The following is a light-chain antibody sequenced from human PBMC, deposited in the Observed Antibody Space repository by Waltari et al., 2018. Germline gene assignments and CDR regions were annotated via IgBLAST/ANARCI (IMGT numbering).Light chain of an antibody. Sequence: SSELTQDPAVSVALGQTVRITCQGDSLRSYYASWYQQKPGQAPVLVIYGKNNRPSGIPDRFFVSNSGNTASLTITGAQAEDEADYYCNSRDSSGNHVLFGGGTKLTVL. CDR2: GKN. J-gene: IGLJ2*01. V-gene: IGLV3-19*01. CDR3: NSRDSSGNHVL. CDR1: SLRSYY.